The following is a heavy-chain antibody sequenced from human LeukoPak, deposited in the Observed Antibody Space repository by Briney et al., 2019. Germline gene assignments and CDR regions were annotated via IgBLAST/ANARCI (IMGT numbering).Heavy chain of an antibody. J-gene: IGHJ5*02. CDR2: IYYTGSS. CDR3: AREDYCTNGVCWAFDP. V-gene: IGHV4-39*07. Sequence: PSETLSLTCTVSGGSISSSDYYWGWIRQPPGKGLEWIGNIYYTGSSSYNSSLKSRVTISVDTSKNQFSLQLSSVTAADTAVYYCAREDYCTNGVCWAFDPWGQGTLVTVSS. CDR1: GGSISSSDYY. D-gene: IGHD2-8*01.